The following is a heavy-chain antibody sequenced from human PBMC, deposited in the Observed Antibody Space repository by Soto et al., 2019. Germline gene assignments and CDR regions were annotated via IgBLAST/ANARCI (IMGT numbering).Heavy chain of an antibody. D-gene: IGHD5-12*01. CDR3: VRDSPIGSAFSGHDHIDS. Sequence: QGQLVQSGAEVKKPGSSVKVSYKASAGTFSNHIITWVRQAPGQGPEWMGRIIPMLDITNYAQNFQGRDTITADKSTTTAYMEVSSRRAEDTAMYYCVRDSPIGSAFSGHDHIDSWDQGTLVSVSS. J-gene: IGHJ4*02. CDR2: IIPMLDIT. CDR1: AGTFSNHI. V-gene: IGHV1-69*08.